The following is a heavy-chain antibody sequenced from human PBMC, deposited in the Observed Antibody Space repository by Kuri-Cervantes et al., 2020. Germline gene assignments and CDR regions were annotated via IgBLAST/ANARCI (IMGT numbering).Heavy chain of an antibody. Sequence: SVKVSCKASGGTFSSYAISWVRQAPGQGLEWMGEIIPRSGKGTYSQKFQGRVTITTGESTNTVYMELTSLRSEDTAVYYCARGGYHYGPSSVWGQGTLVTVSS. D-gene: IGHD5-18*01. CDR1: GGTFSSYA. CDR3: ARGGYHYGPSSV. CDR2: IIPRSGKG. V-gene: IGHV1-69*05. J-gene: IGHJ4*02.